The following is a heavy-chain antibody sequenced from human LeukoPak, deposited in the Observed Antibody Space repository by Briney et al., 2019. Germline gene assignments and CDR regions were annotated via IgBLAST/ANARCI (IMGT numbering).Heavy chain of an antibody. D-gene: IGHD5-18*01. Sequence: GGSLRLSCAASGFTFSSYWMSWVRQAPGKGLEWVANIKQDESEKYYADSVKGRFTISRDNSKNTLYLQMNSLRAEDTAVYYCAKDRQLWLLGYYFDYWGQGTLVTVSS. CDR1: GFTFSSYW. CDR3: AKDRQLWLLGYYFDY. J-gene: IGHJ4*02. V-gene: IGHV3-7*01. CDR2: IKQDESEK.